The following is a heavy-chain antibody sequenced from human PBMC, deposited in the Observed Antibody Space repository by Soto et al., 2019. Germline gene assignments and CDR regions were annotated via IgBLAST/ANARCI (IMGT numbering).Heavy chain of an antibody. Sequence: PGGSLRLSSAASGFTFSSYAMSWVRQAPGKGLEWVSAISGSGGSTYYADSVKGRFTISRDNSKNTLYLQMNSLRAEDTAVYYCAKALDYYDSSGYFDYWGQGTLVTSPQ. D-gene: IGHD3-22*01. V-gene: IGHV3-23*01. CDR1: GFTFSSYA. J-gene: IGHJ4*02. CDR3: AKALDYYDSSGYFDY. CDR2: ISGSGGST.